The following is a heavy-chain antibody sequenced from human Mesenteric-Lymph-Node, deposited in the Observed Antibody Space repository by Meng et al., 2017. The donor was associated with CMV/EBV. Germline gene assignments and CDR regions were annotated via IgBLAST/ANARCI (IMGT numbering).Heavy chain of an antibody. CDR3: ARDGSYRKGGSGSTFDY. CDR2: ISSSSSYI. V-gene: IGHV3-21*01. J-gene: IGHJ4*02. Sequence: GESLKISCAASGFTFSSYSMNWVRQAPGKGLEWVSSISSSSSYIYYADSVKGRFTISRDNAKNSLYLQMNSLRAEDTAVYYCARDGSYRKGGSGSTFDYWGQGTLVTVSS. CDR1: GFTFSSYS. D-gene: IGHD3-10*01.